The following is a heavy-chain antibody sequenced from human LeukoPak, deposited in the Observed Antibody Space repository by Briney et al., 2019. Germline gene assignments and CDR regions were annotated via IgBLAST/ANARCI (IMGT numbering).Heavy chain of an antibody. Sequence: SVKVSCKASGGTFSSYAISWVRQAPGQGLEWMGGIIPNFGTANYAKKFQGRVTITTDESTSPAYIELSSLRSEDTAVYYCANPRGYYDILTGYPQDAFDIWGQGTMVTVSS. V-gene: IGHV1-69*05. CDR2: IIPNFGTA. CDR1: GGTFSSYA. CDR3: ANPRGYYDILTGYPQDAFDI. J-gene: IGHJ3*02. D-gene: IGHD3-9*01.